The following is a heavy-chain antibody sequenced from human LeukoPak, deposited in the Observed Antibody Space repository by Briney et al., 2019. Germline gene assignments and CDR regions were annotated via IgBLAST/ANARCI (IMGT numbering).Heavy chain of an antibody. D-gene: IGHD3-22*01. J-gene: IGHJ5*02. CDR1: GFTFSDYY. V-gene: IGHV3-11*04. Sequence: GGSLRLSCAASGFTFSDYYMSWIRQAPGKGLEWVSFISSSGSTIYYADSVKGRFTISRDNAKNSLYLQMNSLRAEDTAVYYCARDSDSSGYYGWFDPWGQGTLVTVSS. CDR3: ARDSDSSGYYGWFDP. CDR2: ISSSGSTI.